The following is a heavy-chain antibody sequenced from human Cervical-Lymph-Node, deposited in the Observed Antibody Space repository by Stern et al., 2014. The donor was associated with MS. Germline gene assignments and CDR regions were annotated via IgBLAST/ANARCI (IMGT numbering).Heavy chain of an antibody. Sequence: ESGPALVKPTQTLTLTCTFSGFSLSTSGLGVGWIRQPPGEALEWLAYIYWDDQKRYSPSLKSRLTITKDTSKNQVVLTLTNVDPVDTATYYCAHRTAGPFDYLGQGTLVTVSS. CDR3: AHRTAGPFDY. CDR1: GFSLSTSGLG. V-gene: IGHV2-5*02. CDR2: IYWDDQK. J-gene: IGHJ4*02.